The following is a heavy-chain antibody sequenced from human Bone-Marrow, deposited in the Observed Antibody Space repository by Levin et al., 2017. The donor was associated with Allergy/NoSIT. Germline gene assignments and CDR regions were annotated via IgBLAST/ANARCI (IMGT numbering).Heavy chain of an antibody. V-gene: IGHV3-20*04. CDR3: TRDAEYSISSGGAIDY. CDR2: INWNGGKI. J-gene: IGHJ4*02. CDR1: GFNFPDSG. Sequence: RAGGSLRLSCEASGFNFPDSGMTWVRHRPGKGLEWLAGINWNGGKIVYADSVRGRFTVSRDNAKNSVTLKLTGLGVEDTGLYYCTRDAEYSISSGGAIDYWGQGALVTVSS. D-gene: IGHD6-6*01.